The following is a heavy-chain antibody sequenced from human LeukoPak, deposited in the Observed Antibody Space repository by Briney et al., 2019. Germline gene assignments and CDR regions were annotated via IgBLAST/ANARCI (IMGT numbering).Heavy chain of an antibody. CDR2: INHSGST. CDR3: ARHLATVTTLWFDP. CDR1: GGSFSGYY. V-gene: IGHV4-34*01. Sequence: SETLSLTCAVYGGSFSGYYWSWIRQPPGKGLEWIGEINHSGSTNYNPSLKSRVTIPVDTSKNQFSLKLSSVTAADTAVYYCARHLATVTTLWFDPWGQGTLVTVSS. J-gene: IGHJ5*02. D-gene: IGHD4-17*01.